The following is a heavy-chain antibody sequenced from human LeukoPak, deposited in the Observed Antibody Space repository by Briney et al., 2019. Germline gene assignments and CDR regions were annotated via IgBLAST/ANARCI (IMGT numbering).Heavy chain of an antibody. V-gene: IGHV5-51*01. Sequence: GESLKISCKGSGYSFTSYWIGCVCEMPGKGLGCVGIIYPGVSDTRYSPSFQSQVTLSADKSISTAYLQWSSLKASDTAMYYCATSGRRDGYNYGDAFDIWGQGTMVTVSS. J-gene: IGHJ3*02. CDR2: IYPGVSDT. D-gene: IGHD5-24*01. CDR1: GYSFTSYW. CDR3: ATSGRRDGYNYGDAFDI.